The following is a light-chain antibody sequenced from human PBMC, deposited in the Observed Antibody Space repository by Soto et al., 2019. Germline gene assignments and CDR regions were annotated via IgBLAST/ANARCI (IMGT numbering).Light chain of an antibody. J-gene: IGKJ3*01. CDR1: QSFSSNY. V-gene: IGKV3-20*01. CDR2: GAS. Sequence: EIVLTQSPGTLSLSPGERATLSCRASQSFSSNYLAWYQQRPGQSPRLLVYGASSRATGIPDRFSGSGFGTDFALTISRLEPEDSAVYYCHQYDNAPFTFGPGTRVGIK. CDR3: HQYDNAPFT.